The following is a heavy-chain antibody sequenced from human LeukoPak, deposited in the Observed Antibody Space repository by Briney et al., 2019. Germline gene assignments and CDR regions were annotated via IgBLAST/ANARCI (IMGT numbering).Heavy chain of an antibody. D-gene: IGHD2-2*01. J-gene: IGHJ4*02. CDR1: GFTFSSYS. V-gene: IGHV3-21*01. CDR2: ISSSSNI. CDR3: ASLYCTHTTCYYFDY. Sequence: GGSLRLSCAASGFTFSSYSMNWVRQAPGKGLEWVSSISSSSNIYYADSVKGRFTISRDNARNSLYLQMNSLRAEDTAVYYCASLYCTHTTCYYFDYWGQGTLVSVSS.